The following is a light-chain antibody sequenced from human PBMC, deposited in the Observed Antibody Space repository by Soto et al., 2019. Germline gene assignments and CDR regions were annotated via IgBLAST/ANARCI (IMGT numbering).Light chain of an antibody. V-gene: IGKV3-20*01. CDR2: GVS. J-gene: IGKJ1*01. CDR3: QQYGSSLPWT. Sequence: EIMLTQSPGTLSLSPGERATLSCRASQSVSSYLAWYQQKPGQAPRLLIYGVSSRATGIPDRFSGSGSGTDFTLTISRLEPEDFAVFYCQQYGSSLPWTFGQGTKVEIK. CDR1: QSVSSY.